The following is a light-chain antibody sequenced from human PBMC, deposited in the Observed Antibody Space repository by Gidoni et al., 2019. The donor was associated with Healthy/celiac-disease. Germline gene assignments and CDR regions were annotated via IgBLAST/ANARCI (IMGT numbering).Light chain of an antibody. CDR2: GAS. CDR1: QSVSSN. J-gene: IGKJ1*01. CDR3: QQYNNWPRTT. V-gene: IGKV3-15*01. Sequence: EIVMTQSPATLYVSPGERATLSCRASQSVSSNLAWYQQKPGQAPRLLIYGASTRATGIPARFSGSGSGTEFTLTISSLQSEDFAVYYCQQYNNWPRTTFGQGTKVEIK.